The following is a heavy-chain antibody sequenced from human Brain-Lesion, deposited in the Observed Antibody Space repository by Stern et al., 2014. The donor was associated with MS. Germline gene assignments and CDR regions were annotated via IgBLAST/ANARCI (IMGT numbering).Heavy chain of an antibody. CDR2: IYHSGGT. CDR1: GGSISSSNW. Sequence: QVQLVESGPGLVKPSGTLSLTCAVSGGSISSSNWWSWVRQSPGKGLGGIGEIYHSGGTKYSPSFECRVIISWDKSKNQFSLKLSYVTAADTAVYYCARELPDLNAFDIWGQGTMVTVSS. CDR3: ARELPDLNAFDI. V-gene: IGHV4-4*02. D-gene: IGHD1-14*01. J-gene: IGHJ3*02.